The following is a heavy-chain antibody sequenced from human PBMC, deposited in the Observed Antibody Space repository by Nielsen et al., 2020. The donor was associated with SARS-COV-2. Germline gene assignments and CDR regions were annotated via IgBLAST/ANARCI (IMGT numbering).Heavy chain of an antibody. CDR2: ISGSGGST. CDR1: GFTFSSYA. CDR3: TTDLSWNDGWGTVFDY. Sequence: GGSLRLFCAASGFTFSSYAMSWVRQAPGKGLEWVSAISGSGGSTYYADSVKGRFTISRDNSKNTLYLQMNSLRAEDTAVYYCTTDLSWNDGWGTVFDYWGQGTLVTVSS. J-gene: IGHJ4*02. V-gene: IGHV3-23*01. D-gene: IGHD1-1*01.